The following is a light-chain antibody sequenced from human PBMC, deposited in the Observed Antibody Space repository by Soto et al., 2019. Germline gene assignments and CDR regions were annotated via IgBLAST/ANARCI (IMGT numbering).Light chain of an antibody. J-gene: IGKJ1*01. CDR2: GAS. V-gene: IGKV3-20*01. Sequence: EIVLTQSPGTLSLSPLERATLSCRASQSVSSSYLAWYQQKPGQAPRLLIYGASSRATGIPDRFSGSGSGTDFTLTISRLEPEDFAVYYCQQYGSSPSTFGQGTKVDIK. CDR1: QSVSSSY. CDR3: QQYGSSPST.